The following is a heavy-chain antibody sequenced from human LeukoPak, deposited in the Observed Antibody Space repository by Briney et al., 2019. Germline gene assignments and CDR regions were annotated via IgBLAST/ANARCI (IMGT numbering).Heavy chain of an antibody. CDR2: IYTTGKT. CDR3: AKVAPTGRAFEC. J-gene: IGHJ6*01. Sequence: GGSLRLSCVPSRFTLSINFMSWVRPAPAGGVDGVSVIYTTGKTYYPESVPRRFSIPIDNSKHTEYLQWNSLRAEATAVYCFAKVAPTGRAFECWG. V-gene: IGHV3-53*01. CDR1: RFTLSINF. D-gene: IGHD1-1*01.